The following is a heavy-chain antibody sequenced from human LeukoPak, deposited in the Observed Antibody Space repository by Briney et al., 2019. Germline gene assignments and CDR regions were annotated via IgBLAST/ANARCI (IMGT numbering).Heavy chain of an antibody. CDR3: ARDREPQWLVHYYCYGMDV. J-gene: IGHJ6*02. CDR1: GGSISSSSYY. D-gene: IGHD6-19*01. Sequence: PSETLPLTCTVSGGSISSSSYYWGWIRQPPGKGLEWIGSIYYSGSTYYNPSLKSRVTISVDTSKNQFSLKLSSVTAADTAVYYCARDREPQWLVHYYCYGMDVWGQGTTVTVSS. V-gene: IGHV4-39*07. CDR2: IYYSGST.